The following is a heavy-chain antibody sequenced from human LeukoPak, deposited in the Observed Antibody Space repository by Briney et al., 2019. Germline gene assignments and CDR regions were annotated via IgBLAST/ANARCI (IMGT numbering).Heavy chain of an antibody. CDR1: GFTFSSYA. J-gene: IGHJ4*02. D-gene: IGHD1-26*01. CDR2: ISGSGDNT. V-gene: IGHV3-23*01. Sequence: GGSLRLSCVASGFTFSSYAMNWVRQAPGKGLEWVSGISGSGDNTYYADSVKGRFTISRDNSKNTLHLQMNSLRAEDTAVYYCAKDKLGGTSANYFDSWGQGTLVTVSS. CDR3: AKDKLGGTSANYFDS.